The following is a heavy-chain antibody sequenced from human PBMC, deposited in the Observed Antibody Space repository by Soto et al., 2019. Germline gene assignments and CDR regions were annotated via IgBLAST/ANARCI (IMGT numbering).Heavy chain of an antibody. J-gene: IGHJ5*02. V-gene: IGHV1-8*01. CDR1: GYTFTSYH. D-gene: IGHD6-6*01. Sequence: QVQLVQSGAEVKKPGASVKVSCKGSGYTFTSYHINWVRQGTGQGLEWMGWMNPNSGNTGYAQTLQGRVSMTWDTSISTAYMELSSLRFEDTAMYYCARGHISSTKNWLDPWGQGTLVTVSS. CDR3: ARGHISSTKNWLDP. CDR2: MNPNSGNT.